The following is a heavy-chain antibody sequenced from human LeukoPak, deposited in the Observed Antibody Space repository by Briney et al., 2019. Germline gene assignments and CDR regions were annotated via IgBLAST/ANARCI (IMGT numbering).Heavy chain of an antibody. CDR1: GFIFSSFT. CDR2: ISSDSKSI. J-gene: IGHJ4*02. V-gene: IGHV3-21*01. Sequence: AGGSLTLSCAPSGFIFSSFTMNWVRHAPGKGLEWVSSISSDSKSIYYADSVKGRFIISRDNAKNSLFLQMDSLRAEDTALYYCTRGSYGDYGYWGQGTLVTVSS. D-gene: IGHD4-17*01. CDR3: TRGSYGDYGY.